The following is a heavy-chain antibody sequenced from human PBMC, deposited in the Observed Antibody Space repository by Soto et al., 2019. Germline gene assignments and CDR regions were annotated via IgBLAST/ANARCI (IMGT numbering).Heavy chain of an antibody. V-gene: IGHV3-23*01. CDR3: EKERKKDSSSLRGREFDD. Sequence: LPFSSYVMSWVRQAPGKGLEWVSGISGGGSNTFYADYVKGRFTISRDNSKNTLLLQMNSLGAEDTAVYYWEKERKKDSSSLRGREFDDWGQG. D-gene: IGHD2-2*01. J-gene: IGHJ4*02. CDR2: ISGGGSNT. CDR1: LPFSSYV.